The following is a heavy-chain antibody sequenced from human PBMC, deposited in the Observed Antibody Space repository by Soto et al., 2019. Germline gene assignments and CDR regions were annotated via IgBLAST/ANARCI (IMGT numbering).Heavy chain of an antibody. CDR2: ISAYNGNT. V-gene: IGHV1-18*01. CDR3: ARVTSRSSPYYYYGKDV. D-gene: IGHD6-13*01. CDR1: GYTFASYG. Sequence: ASVKVSCKASGYTFASYGISWVRQAPGQGLEWMGWISAYNGNTNYAQKLQGRVTMTTDTSTSTAYMELRSLRSDDTAVYYCARVTSRSSPYYYYGKDVWGQGTTVTVSS. J-gene: IGHJ6*02.